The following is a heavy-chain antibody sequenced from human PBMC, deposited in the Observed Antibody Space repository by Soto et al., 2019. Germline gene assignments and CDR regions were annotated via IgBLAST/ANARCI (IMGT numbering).Heavy chain of an antibody. CDR3: ARGSLVVVTSQNPPIDY. CDR1: GYTFTGYY. V-gene: IGHV1-2*02. CDR2: INPNSGGT. Sequence: ASVKVSCKASGYTFTGYYVHWVRQAPGQGLEWMGWINPNSGGTNYAQKFQGRVTMTRDTSISTAYMELSRLRSDDTAVYYCARGSLVVVTSQNPPIDYWGQGTLVTVSS. D-gene: IGHD2-21*02. J-gene: IGHJ4*02.